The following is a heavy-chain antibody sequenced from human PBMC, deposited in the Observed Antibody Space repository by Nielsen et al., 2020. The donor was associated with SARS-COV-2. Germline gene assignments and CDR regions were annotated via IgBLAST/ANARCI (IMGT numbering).Heavy chain of an antibody. Sequence: GESLKISCAASGFTFSSYGMHWVRQAPGKGLEWVAFIRYDGSNKYYADSVKGRFTISRDNSKNTLYLQMNSLRAEDTAVYYCAKESSGWYGGCNWFDPWGQGTLVTVSS. CDR1: GFTFSSYG. J-gene: IGHJ5*02. V-gene: IGHV3-30*02. CDR2: IRYDGSNK. CDR3: AKESSGWYGGCNWFDP. D-gene: IGHD6-19*01.